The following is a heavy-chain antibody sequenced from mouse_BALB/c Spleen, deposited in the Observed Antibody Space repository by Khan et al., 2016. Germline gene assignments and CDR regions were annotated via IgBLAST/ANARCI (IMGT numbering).Heavy chain of an antibody. CDR3: VRTFYDGYYGFAY. CDR2: IDPANGHT. D-gene: IGHD2-3*01. Sequence: EVQLKQSGAEFVKPGASVKLSCTATGFNIKDTYIHWVKQSPEQGLEWIGGIDPANGHTTFDPTFQGKTTITTDTSSNTAYLQLSSLTSEDTAVYYSVRTFYDGYYGFAYWGQGTLVTVSA. V-gene: IGHV14-3*02. CDR1: GFNIKDTY. J-gene: IGHJ3*01.